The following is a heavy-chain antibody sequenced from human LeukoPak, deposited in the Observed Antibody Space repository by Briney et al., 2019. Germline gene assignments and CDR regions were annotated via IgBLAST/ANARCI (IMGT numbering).Heavy chain of an antibody. CDR2: INHNSCGT. CDR3: ARNFVDTFTPDY. Sequence: ASVKLSCKASGYTFTAYYMHWVRQAPGQGREWMGWINHNSCGTNYAQKFQGRVTMTRDTSISTAYMELSRLRSYDTAVYYCARNFVDTFTPDYWGQGTLVTVSS. CDR1: GYTFTAYY. D-gene: IGHD5-18*01. V-gene: IGHV1-2*02. J-gene: IGHJ4*02.